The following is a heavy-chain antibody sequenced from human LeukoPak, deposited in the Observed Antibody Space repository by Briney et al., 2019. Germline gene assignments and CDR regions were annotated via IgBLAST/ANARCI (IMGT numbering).Heavy chain of an antibody. CDR2: IYYSGST. CDR1: GGSISSGDYY. D-gene: IGHD2-15*01. CDR3: ARGRDSRKHYYGMDV. V-gene: IGHV4-30-4*01. J-gene: IGHJ6*04. Sequence: PSQTLSLTCTVSGGSISSGDYYWSWIRQPPGKGLEWIGYIYYSGSTYYNPSLKSRVTISVDTSKNQFSLKLSSVTAADTAVYYCARGRDSRKHYYGMDVWGKGTTVTVSS.